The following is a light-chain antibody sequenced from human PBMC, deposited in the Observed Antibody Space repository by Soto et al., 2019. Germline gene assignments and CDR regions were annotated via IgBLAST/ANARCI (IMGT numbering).Light chain of an antibody. CDR3: QQYGSTPLT. Sequence: EIVLTQSPGTLSLSPGERATLSCRASQSLSSSYLAWYQQKPGQAPRVLIYGASSKATGIPDRFSRSGSVTDFTLTITRLEPEDFSIYYCQQYGSTPLTFGGGTRLEIK. V-gene: IGKV3-20*01. CDR2: GAS. CDR1: QSLSSSY. J-gene: IGKJ4*01.